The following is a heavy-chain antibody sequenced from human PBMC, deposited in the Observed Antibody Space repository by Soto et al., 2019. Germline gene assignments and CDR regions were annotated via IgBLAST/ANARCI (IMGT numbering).Heavy chain of an antibody. V-gene: IGHV3-49*03. D-gene: IGHD2-15*01. CDR3: TRRAPNGYCRSGSCSAFDI. J-gene: IGHJ3*02. Sequence: EVQLVESGGGLVQPGRSLRLSCKASGFTFGDYAMIWFRQAPGKGLEWVGLITSKRYGGTTESAASVKGRFTISRDDSKSIAYLQMNSRKTEDTAVYYCTRRAPNGYCRSGSCSAFDIWGQGTMVTVSS. CDR2: ITSKRYGGTT. CDR1: GFTFGDYA.